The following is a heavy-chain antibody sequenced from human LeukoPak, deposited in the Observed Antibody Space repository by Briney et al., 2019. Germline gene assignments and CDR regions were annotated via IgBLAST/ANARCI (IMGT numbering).Heavy chain of an antibody. J-gene: IGHJ4*02. CDR1: GYTFTSYG. D-gene: IGHD2-21*02. CDR3: ARDLKGVVTAYY. Sequence: ASVKASCKASGYTFTSYGISWVRQAPGQGLEWMGWISAYNGNTNYAQKLQGRVTMTTDTSTSTAYMELRSLRSDDTAVYYCARDLKGVVTAYYWGQGTLVTVSS. V-gene: IGHV1-18*01. CDR2: ISAYNGNT.